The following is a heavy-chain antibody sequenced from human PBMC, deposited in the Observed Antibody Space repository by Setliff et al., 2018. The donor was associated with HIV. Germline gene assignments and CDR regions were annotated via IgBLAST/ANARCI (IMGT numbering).Heavy chain of an antibody. J-gene: IGHJ4*02. CDR1: GGAIDDINW. Sequence: SETLSLTCAVSGGAIDDINWWNWVRQSPGKGLEWIGEIYHSGTTNYNPSLRSRVTISVDTSKNQFSLELTSVTAAETAVYYCARGEAIFGSFDYWGQGTLVTVSS. CDR3: ARGEAIFGSFDY. D-gene: IGHD3-3*01. V-gene: IGHV4-4*02. CDR2: IYHSGTT.